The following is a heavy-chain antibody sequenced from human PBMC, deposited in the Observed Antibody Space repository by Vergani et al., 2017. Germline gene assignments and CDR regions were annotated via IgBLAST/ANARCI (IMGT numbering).Heavy chain of an antibody. Sequence: EVQLVESGGGSVQSGGSLRLSCVASGFSFNTYWMHWVRQVPGKGLMWVARIDEYGNRATYGDFETGRFTISRDNAKNTVFLQRNNLRADDAGVYYCVRTEYCTGIACNARFDSGGQGALVTVAS. CDR2: IDEYGNRA. CDR1: GFSFNTYW. J-gene: IGHJ5*01. CDR3: VRTEYCTGIACNARFDS. D-gene: IGHD2-8*02. V-gene: IGHV3-74*03.